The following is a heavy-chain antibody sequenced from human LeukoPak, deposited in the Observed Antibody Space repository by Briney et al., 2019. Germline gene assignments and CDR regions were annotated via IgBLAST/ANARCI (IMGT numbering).Heavy chain of an antibody. CDR2: INPNSGGT. D-gene: IGHD1-26*01. CDR3: ARGRGSYSLDY. V-gene: IGHV1-2*02. Sequence: ASVKVSCKASRYTFAGYSMHWVRQAPGQGLEWMGWINPNSGGTNYAQKFQGRVTMTGDTSISTAYMELSRLTSDDTAVYCCARGRGSYSLDYWGQGTLVTVSS. J-gene: IGHJ4*02. CDR1: RYTFAGYS.